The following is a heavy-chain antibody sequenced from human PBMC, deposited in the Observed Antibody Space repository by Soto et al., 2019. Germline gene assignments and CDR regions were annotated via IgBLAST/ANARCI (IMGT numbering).Heavy chain of an antibody. J-gene: IGHJ4*02. CDR2: ISSSSSYI. V-gene: IGHV3-21*01. CDR1: GFTFSIYS. Sequence: GGSLRLSCAASGFTFSIYSMNWFRQAPGKGLEWVSSISSSSSYIYYADSVKGRFTISRDNAKNSLYLQMNSLRAEDTAVYYCARVGHSSSDDYWGQGTLVTVSS. CDR3: ARVGHSSSDDY. D-gene: IGHD6-6*01.